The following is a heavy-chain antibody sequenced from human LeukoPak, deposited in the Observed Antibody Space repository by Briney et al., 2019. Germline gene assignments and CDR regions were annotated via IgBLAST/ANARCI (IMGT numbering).Heavy chain of an antibody. J-gene: IGHJ5*02. CDR3: ARHGRYYDILTGYYYWFDP. V-gene: IGHV4-38-2*02. D-gene: IGHD3-9*01. Sequence: SETLSLTCTVSGYSISSGYYWGWIRQPPGQGLEWIGSIYHSGSTYYNPSLKSRVAISVDTSKNQFSLKLSSVTAADTAVYYCARHGRYYDILTGYYYWFDPWGQGTLVTVSS. CDR2: IYHSGST. CDR1: GYSISSGYY.